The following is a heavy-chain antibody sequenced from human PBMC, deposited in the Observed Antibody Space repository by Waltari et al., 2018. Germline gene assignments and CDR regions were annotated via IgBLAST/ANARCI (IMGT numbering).Heavy chain of an antibody. CDR2: IYYSGST. V-gene: IGHV4-59*11. Sequence: QVQLQESGPGLVKPSETLSLTCTVSGGSISSHYWSWIRQPPGKGLEWIGYIYYSGSTNYNPSLKSRVTISVDTSKNQFSLKLSSVTAADTAVYYCARDRGSIAARRWYFDLWGRGTLVTVSS. CDR3: ARDRGSIAARRWYFDL. CDR1: GGSISSHY. D-gene: IGHD6-6*01. J-gene: IGHJ2*01.